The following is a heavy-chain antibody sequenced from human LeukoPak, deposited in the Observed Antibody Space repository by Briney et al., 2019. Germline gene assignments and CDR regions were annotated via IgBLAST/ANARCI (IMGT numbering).Heavy chain of an antibody. CDR2: INPNSGGT. CDR3: ARTRLRIGYYDSSGYPFDY. CDR1: GYTFTGYY. D-gene: IGHD3-22*01. V-gene: IGHV1-2*02. J-gene: IGHJ4*02. Sequence: ASVKVSCKASGYTFTGYYMHWVRQAPGQGLEWMGWINPNSGGTNYAQKFQGRVTMTRDTSISTAYMEPSRLRSDDTAVYYCARTRLRIGYYDSSGYPFDYWGQGTLVTVSS.